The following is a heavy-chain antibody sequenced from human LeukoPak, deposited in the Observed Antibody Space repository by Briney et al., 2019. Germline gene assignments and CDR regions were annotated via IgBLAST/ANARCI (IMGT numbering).Heavy chain of an antibody. CDR3: ARGVIVGAPCDY. V-gene: IGHV3-11*01. CDR1: GFTLSDYY. D-gene: IGHD1-26*01. Sequence: KTGGSLRLSCAASGFTLSDYYMSWIRQAPGKGLEWVSYISSSGSTIYYADSVKGRFTISRDNAKNSLYLQMNSLRAEDTAVYYCARGVIVGAPCDYWGQGTLVTVSS. CDR2: ISSSGSTI. J-gene: IGHJ4*02.